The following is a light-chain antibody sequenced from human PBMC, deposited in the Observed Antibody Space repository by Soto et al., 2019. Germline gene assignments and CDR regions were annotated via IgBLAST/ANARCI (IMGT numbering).Light chain of an antibody. CDR3: ATWDGGLSGPFV. V-gene: IGLV1-44*01. CDR2: NND. Sequence: QSVLTQPPSASGTPGQKVTISCSGATSDIGSNTIHWYRHLPGSGPTLVVFNNDQRPSGVPDRISGSKSGTSASLAISGLQSEDGANSSCATWDGGLSGPFVFGTGTKVTVL. CDR1: TSDIGSNT. J-gene: IGLJ1*01.